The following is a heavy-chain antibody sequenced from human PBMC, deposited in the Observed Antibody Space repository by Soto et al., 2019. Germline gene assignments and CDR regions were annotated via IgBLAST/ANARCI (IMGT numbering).Heavy chain of an antibody. CDR3: ARTRARGSSGYTYYYYYGMDV. CDR1: GGSFSAYY. J-gene: IGHJ6*02. D-gene: IGHD3-22*01. CDR2: INHSGST. Sequence: SETLSVPCAVYGGSFSAYYWRWIRQPPGKGLEWIGEINHSGSTNYNPSLKSRVTISVDTSMNQFSLKLSSVTAADTAVYYCARTRARGSSGYTYYYYYGMDVWGQGTTVT. V-gene: IGHV4-34*01.